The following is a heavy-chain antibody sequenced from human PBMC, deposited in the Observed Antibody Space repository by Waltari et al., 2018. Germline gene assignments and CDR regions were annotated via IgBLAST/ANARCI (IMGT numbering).Heavy chain of an antibody. CDR3: ARLHEGYSYGYQDY. V-gene: IGHV5-51*01. CDR1: GYTFTKYW. J-gene: IGHJ4*02. Sequence: EVQLVQSGAEVKKPGEYLKISCKASGYTFTKYWIAWVRQMPEKGLEYMVIIYPTDSDTRYSPSFQGQVTISVDKSSSTAYLQWSSLKASDTAMYYCARLHEGYSYGYQDYWGQGTLVTVSS. D-gene: IGHD5-18*01. CDR2: IYPTDSDT.